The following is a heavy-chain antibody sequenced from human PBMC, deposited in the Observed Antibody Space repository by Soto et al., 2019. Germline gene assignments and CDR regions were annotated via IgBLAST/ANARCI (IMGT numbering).Heavy chain of an antibody. J-gene: IGHJ4*02. CDR2: INVGNGNT. CDR3: AKRTGRYFDY. CDR1: GYTFTSHA. V-gene: IGHV1-3*01. Sequence: QVQLVQSGTEVKKSGASMKISCKASGYTFTSHAVHWVRQAPGQRLEWIGWINVGNGNTKYSQTFHGRVTITRDTSANTAYMELSSLGSEDTAVYYCAKRTGRYFDYWGQGTLVTVSS. D-gene: IGHD1-1*01.